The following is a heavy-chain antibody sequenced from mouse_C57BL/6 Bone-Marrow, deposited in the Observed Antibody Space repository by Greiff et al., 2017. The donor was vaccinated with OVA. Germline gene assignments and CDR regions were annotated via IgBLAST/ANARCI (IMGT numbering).Heavy chain of an antibody. CDR2: IDPSASYT. CDR1: GYTFTSYW. CDR3: ARAYYDDY. J-gene: IGHJ2*01. D-gene: IGHD1-1*01. V-gene: IGHV1-69*01. Sequence: QVQLQQPGAELVMPGASVKLSCKASGYTFTSYWMNWVKQRPGKGLEWIGEIDPSASYTTYNQKFKGKSTLTVDKSSSTAYMQLSSLTSEDSAVYYCARAYYDDYWGQGTTLTVSS.